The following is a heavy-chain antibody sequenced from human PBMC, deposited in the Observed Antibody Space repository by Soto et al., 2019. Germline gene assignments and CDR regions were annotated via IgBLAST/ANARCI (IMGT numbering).Heavy chain of an antibody. V-gene: IGHV3-23*01. CDR2: ISGSGGGT. J-gene: IGHJ6*03. CDR3: TAFLSPYYYYYYMDV. Sequence: EVQLLESGGGLVQPGGSLRLSCAASGFTFSSYAMSWVRQAPGKGLEWVSDISGSGGGTYYADSVKGRFTISRDNSKNTLYLQMNSLRAEDTAVYYCTAFLSPYYYYYYMDVWGKGTTVTVSS. CDR1: GFTFSSYA.